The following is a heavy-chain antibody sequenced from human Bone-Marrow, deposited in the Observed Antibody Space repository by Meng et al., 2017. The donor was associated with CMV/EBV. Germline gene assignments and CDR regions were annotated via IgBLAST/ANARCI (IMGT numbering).Heavy chain of an antibody. D-gene: IGHD3-10*01. CDR3: ARGCRYPKKNGWGSYYIDY. Sequence: ASVKVSCKASGYTFTSYDINWVRQATGQGLEWMGWMNPNSGNTGYAQKFQGRVTMTRNTSISTAYMELSSLRSEDTAVYYCARGCRYPKKNGWGSYYIDYWGQGTLVTVSS. CDR2: MNPNSGNT. J-gene: IGHJ4*02. CDR1: GYTFTSYD. V-gene: IGHV1-8*01.